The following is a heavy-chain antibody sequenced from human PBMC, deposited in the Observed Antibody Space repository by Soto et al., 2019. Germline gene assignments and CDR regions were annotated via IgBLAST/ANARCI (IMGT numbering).Heavy chain of an antibody. CDR2: IYPGDSDT. V-gene: IGHV5-51*01. Sequence: PGESLKISCKGSGYSFTSYWIGWVRQMPGKGLEWMGIIYPGDSDTRYSPSFQGQVTTSADKSISTAYLQWSSLKASDTAMYYCARHPVGYYYDSSGYYYFDYWGQRTLVTVSS. CDR3: ARHPVGYYYDSSGYYYFDY. CDR1: GYSFTSYW. J-gene: IGHJ4*02. D-gene: IGHD3-22*01.